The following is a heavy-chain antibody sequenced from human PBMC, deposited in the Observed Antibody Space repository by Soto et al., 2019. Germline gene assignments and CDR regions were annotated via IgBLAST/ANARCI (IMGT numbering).Heavy chain of an antibody. V-gene: IGHV4-4*07. CDR3: ARDPGSYWGDNWFDP. D-gene: IGHD1-26*01. Sequence: QVQLQESGPGLVKPSETLSLTCTVSGGSISSYYWSWIRQPAGKGLEWIGRIYTSGSTHYNPSLKSPVTMSVDPSKNQFPLKLSSVTAADTAVYYCARDPGSYWGDNWFDPWGQGTLVTVSS. J-gene: IGHJ5*02. CDR1: GGSISSYY. CDR2: IYTSGST.